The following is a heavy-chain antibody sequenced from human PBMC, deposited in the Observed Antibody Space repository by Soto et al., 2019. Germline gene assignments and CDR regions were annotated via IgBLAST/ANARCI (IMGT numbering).Heavy chain of an antibody. Sequence: QAQLVQSGSEVKRPGASVKVSCRSFDNTFTYYGINWVRQAPGQGLEWLGWISGYNANTKEAQKFQDRVSMTADTSTRTDYLEVRSLTSDDTGVYFCAAPGGNHFGMDVWGQGTTVTVSS. V-gene: IGHV1-18*01. J-gene: IGHJ6*02. CDR2: ISGYNANT. CDR1: DNTFTYYG. D-gene: IGHD2-8*02. CDR3: AAPGGNHFGMDV.